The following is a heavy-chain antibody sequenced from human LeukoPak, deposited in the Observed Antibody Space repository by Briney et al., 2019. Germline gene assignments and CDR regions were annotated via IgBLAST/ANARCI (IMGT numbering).Heavy chain of an antibody. D-gene: IGHD3-22*01. CDR3: ARGPYYYDSSGYVSILYYFDY. J-gene: IGHJ4*02. Sequence: SVKVSCKASGGTFSSYAISWVRQAPGQGLEWMGGIIPIFGTANYAQKFQGRVTITADESTSTAYMELSSLRSEDTAVYYCARGPYYYDSSGYVSILYYFDYWGQGTLVTVSS. V-gene: IGHV1-69*13. CDR2: IIPIFGTA. CDR1: GGTFSSYA.